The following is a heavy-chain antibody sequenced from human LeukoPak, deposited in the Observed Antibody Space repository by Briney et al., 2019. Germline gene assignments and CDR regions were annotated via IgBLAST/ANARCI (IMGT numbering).Heavy chain of an antibody. CDR1: GFTFTNYA. Sequence: PGGSLRLSRAASGFTFTNYALSWVREAPGKGLEWGSFISSTGGNTYYAESLKGRFTISRDNPKNTLYLEMNSVRSDDTTLYYCAKKPSGSQPFDYWGQGTLVTVSS. D-gene: IGHD3-3*01. V-gene: IGHV3-23*01. CDR3: AKKPSGSQPFDY. CDR2: ISSTGGNT. J-gene: IGHJ4*02.